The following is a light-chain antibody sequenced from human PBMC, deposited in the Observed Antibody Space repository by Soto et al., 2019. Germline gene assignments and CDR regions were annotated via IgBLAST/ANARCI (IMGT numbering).Light chain of an antibody. CDR3: ISYTRYRTSCDGV. J-gene: IGLJ3*02. CDR1: SSDVGGYNY. Sequence: QSALTQPASVSGSPGQSITISCTGTSSDVGGYNYVSWYQQHPGKAPKLMIYEVSNRPSGVSNRFSGSQYGNTAPLTISVLQLEDEDDYYCISYTRYRTSCDGVFGVGTKRTIL. V-gene: IGLV2-14*01. CDR2: EVS.